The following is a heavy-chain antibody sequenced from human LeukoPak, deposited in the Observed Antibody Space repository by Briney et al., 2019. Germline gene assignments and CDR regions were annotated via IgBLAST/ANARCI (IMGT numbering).Heavy chain of an antibody. D-gene: IGHD5-18*01. Sequence: PSETLSLTCAVYGGSFSGYYWSWIRQPPGKGLEWIGEINHSGSTNYNPSLKSRVTISVDTSKNQFSLKLSSVTAADTAVYYCARGRRWGNSYGPNDYWGQGTLVTVSS. J-gene: IGHJ4*02. CDR3: ARGRRWGNSYGPNDY. CDR1: GGSFSGYY. V-gene: IGHV4-34*01. CDR2: INHSGST.